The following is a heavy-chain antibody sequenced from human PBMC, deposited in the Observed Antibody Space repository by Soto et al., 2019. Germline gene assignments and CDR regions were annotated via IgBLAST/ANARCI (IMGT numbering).Heavy chain of an antibody. V-gene: IGHV3-23*01. CDR1: GFTFSSYA. Sequence: GGSLRLSCAASGFTFSSYAMSWVRQAPGKGLEWVSAISGSGGSTYYADSVKGRFTISRDNSKNTLYLQMNSLRAEDTAVYYCAKRGLVGDLINPFDYWGQGTLVTVSS. D-gene: IGHD2-21*02. CDR2: ISGSGGST. CDR3: AKRGLVGDLINPFDY. J-gene: IGHJ4*02.